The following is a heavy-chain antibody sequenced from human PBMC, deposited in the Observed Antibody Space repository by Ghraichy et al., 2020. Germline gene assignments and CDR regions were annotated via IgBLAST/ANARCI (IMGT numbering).Heavy chain of an antibody. Sequence: GESLNNSCAASGFTFSSYAMSWVRQAPGKGLEWVSAISGSGGSTYYADSVKGRFTISRDNSKNTLYLQMNSLRAEDTAVYYCAKYSSSWRYYFDYWGQGTMVTVSS. CDR3: AKYSSSWRYYFDY. V-gene: IGHV3-23*01. D-gene: IGHD6-13*01. CDR2: ISGSGGST. CDR1: GFTFSSYA. J-gene: IGHJ4*02.